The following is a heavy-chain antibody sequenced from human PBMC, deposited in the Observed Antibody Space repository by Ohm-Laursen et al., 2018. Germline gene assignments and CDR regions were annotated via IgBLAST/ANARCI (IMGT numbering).Heavy chain of an antibody. CDR1: GFTFSDCG. D-gene: IGHD3-9*01. Sequence: SLRLSCSASGFTFSDCGMHWVRQTPGKGLEWVAVFSYDGSDKHYADSVKGRFTISRDNSKNTLGLQMNSLRPEDTAVYYCVKESSTGYYRTADYWGQGTLVTVSS. CDR2: FSYDGSDK. J-gene: IGHJ4*02. V-gene: IGHV3-30*18. CDR3: VKESSTGYYRTADY.